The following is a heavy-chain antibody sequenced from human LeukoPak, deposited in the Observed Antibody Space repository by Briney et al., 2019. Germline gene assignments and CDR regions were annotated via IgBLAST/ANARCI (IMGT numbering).Heavy chain of an antibody. CDR2: IYTSGST. CDR1: GGSISSGSYY. Sequence: PSETLSLTCTVSGGSISSGSYYWSWIRQPAGKGLEWIGRIYTSGSTNYNPSLKSRVTISVDTSKNQFSLKLSSVTAADTAVYYCARGWWNNWNDYWGQGTLVTVSS. V-gene: IGHV4-61*02. CDR3: ARGWWNNWNDY. D-gene: IGHD1-20*01. J-gene: IGHJ4*02.